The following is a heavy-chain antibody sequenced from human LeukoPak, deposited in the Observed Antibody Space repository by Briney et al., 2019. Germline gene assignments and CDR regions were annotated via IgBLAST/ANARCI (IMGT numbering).Heavy chain of an antibody. V-gene: IGHV6-1*01. CDR2: TYYRSKWYN. J-gene: IGHJ5*02. CDR1: GDSVSSNSAA. CDR3: ARDSTGYSSGWYFGWFDP. Sequence: SQTLSLTCAISGDSVSSNSAAWNWIRQSPSRGLEWLGRTYYRSKWYNDYAVSVKSRITINPDTSKNQFSLQLNSVTPEDTAVYHCARDSTGYSSGWYFGWFDPWGQGTLVTVSS. D-gene: IGHD6-19*01.